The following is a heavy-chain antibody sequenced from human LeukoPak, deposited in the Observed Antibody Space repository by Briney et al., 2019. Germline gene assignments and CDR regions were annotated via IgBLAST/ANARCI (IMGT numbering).Heavy chain of an antibody. CDR2: ISFTGTP. Sequence: HTLSLTCTLAGRSVSIISYYLGSILHPPGKGLDSIGTISFTGTPYSNPSLNSRVTLSVDTSKTLFSLKPSSVTAADTAVYYCPRHVYFDFWSGYYPRDPFAIWGQGTMVTVSS. V-gene: IGHV4-39*01. J-gene: IGHJ3*02. CDR1: GRSVSIISYY. D-gene: IGHD3-3*01. CDR3: PRHVYFDFWSGYYPRDPFAI.